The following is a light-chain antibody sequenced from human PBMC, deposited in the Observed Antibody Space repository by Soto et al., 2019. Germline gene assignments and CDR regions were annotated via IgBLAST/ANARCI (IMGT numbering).Light chain of an antibody. Sequence: EIVMTQSPATLSVSPGERATLSCRASQSVSSRLAWYQQKRGQAPRLLIYDASTRATGIPARFSGSGSGTEFNLTISSLQSEDFAIYYCRHYNNWPPETFGQGTKVYIK. V-gene: IGKV3-15*01. CDR2: DAS. CDR1: QSVSSR. CDR3: RHYNNWPPET. J-gene: IGKJ1*01.